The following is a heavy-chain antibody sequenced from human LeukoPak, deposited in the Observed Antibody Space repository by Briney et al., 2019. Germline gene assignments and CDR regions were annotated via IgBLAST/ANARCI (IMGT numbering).Heavy chain of an antibody. Sequence: AGSLRLSCAASGVTLSKYNMIWVRQAPGKGLEWVSYISSGSGTIYYAGSVRGRFTISRDNAKNSLYLQMNSLRDEDTAVYYCASCRGYFHPFENWGQGTLVTVSS. J-gene: IGHJ4*02. CDR1: GVTLSKYN. CDR3: ASCRGYFHPFEN. CDR2: ISSGSGTI. V-gene: IGHV3-48*02. D-gene: IGHD3-22*01.